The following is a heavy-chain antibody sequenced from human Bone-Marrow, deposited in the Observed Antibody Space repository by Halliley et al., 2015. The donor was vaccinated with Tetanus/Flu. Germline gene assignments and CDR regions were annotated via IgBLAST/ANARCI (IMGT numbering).Heavy chain of an antibody. CDR2: IYYTGSP. V-gene: IGHV4-4*02. J-gene: IGHJ4*02. Sequence: IGEIYYTGSPNYNPSLRSRVIISVAQANTQFPRRLSSVTAADTAVYYCARVTYTETYSYCFDFWGQGTLVTVSS. D-gene: IGHD1-26*01. CDR3: ARVTYTETYSYCFDF.